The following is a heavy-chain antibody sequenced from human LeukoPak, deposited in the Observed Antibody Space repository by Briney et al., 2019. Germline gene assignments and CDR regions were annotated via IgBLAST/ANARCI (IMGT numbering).Heavy chain of an antibody. CDR1: GVSITAYY. CDR3: ASSYYYAFDL. J-gene: IGHJ2*01. V-gene: IGHV4-4*09. D-gene: IGHD3-10*01. CDR2: IYTSGST. Sequence: SETLSLTCTVSGVSITAYYWSWIRQPPGKGLEWIWYIYTSGSTNYNPTLKSRVTISVDTSKNQFSPKMSSVTAADTAVYYCASSYYYAFDLWGRGTLVTVSP.